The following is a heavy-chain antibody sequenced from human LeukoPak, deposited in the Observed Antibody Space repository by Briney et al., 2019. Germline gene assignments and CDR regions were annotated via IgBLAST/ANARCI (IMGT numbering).Heavy chain of an antibody. D-gene: IGHD1-26*01. J-gene: IGHJ5*02. CDR3: ASVAASSLSRYYFDP. Sequence: PGGSLRLSCTASDFTFDNCSMPWLRQASGKGLEWVSGISWDGGNVAYADSVKGRFTISRDNSKNSLFLQMNSLRTEDTASYFCASVAASSLSRYYFDPWGQGTLVIVST. V-gene: IGHV3-9*01. CDR2: ISWDGGNV. CDR1: DFTFDNCS.